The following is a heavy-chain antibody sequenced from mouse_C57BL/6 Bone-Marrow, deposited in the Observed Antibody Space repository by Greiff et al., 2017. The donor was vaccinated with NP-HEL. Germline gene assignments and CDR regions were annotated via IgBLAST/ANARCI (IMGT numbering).Heavy chain of an antibody. D-gene: IGHD2-4*01. Sequence: EVQLVESGGGLVKPGGSLKLSCAASGFTFSSYAMSWVRQTPEKRLEWVATISDGGSYTYYPDNVKGRFTISRDNAKNNLYLQMSHLKSEDTAMYYCAREGDYDPDYWGQGTTRTVS. CDR1: GFTFSSYA. CDR3: AREGDYDPDY. CDR2: ISDGGSYT. V-gene: IGHV5-4*01. J-gene: IGHJ2*01.